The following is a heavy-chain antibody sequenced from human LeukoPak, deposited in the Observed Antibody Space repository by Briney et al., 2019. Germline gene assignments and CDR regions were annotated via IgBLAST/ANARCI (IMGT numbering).Heavy chain of an antibody. CDR1: GYTFTSYD. V-gene: IGHV1-8*01. J-gene: IGHJ4*02. CDR2: MNPNSGNT. Sequence: ASVKVSCKASGYTFTSYDINWVRQATGQGLEWMGWMNPNSGNTGYAQKFQGRVTMTRNTSISTAYVELSSLRSEDTAVYYCARGSLRSYFDWARGSYFDYWGQGTLVTVSS. CDR3: ARGSLRSYFDWARGSYFDY. D-gene: IGHD3-9*01.